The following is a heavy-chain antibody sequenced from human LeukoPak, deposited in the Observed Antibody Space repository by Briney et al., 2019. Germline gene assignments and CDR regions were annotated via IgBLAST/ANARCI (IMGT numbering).Heavy chain of an antibody. D-gene: IGHD4-23*01. V-gene: IGHV3-53*01. J-gene: IGHJ4*02. CDR1: GFTVGSNY. CDR2: IYSGGTT. Sequence: PGGSLRLSCAASGFTVGSNYMSWVRQAPGKGLEWVSLIYSGGTTYYADSVKGRFTISRDYFKNTLYLQMNSLRAEDTAVYYCARRAGGYSHPYDYWGQGILVTVSS. CDR3: ARRAGGYSHPYDY.